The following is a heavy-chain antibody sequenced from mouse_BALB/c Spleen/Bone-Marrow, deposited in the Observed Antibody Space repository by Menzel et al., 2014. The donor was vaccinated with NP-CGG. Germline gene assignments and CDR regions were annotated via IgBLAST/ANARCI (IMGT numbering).Heavy chain of an antibody. CDR3: ARLDGYVWYFDV. V-gene: IGHV3-6*02. J-gene: IGHJ1*01. CDR2: ISYDGSN. D-gene: IGHD2-2*01. Sequence: DVQLQESGPGLVKPSQSLSLTCSVTGYAITSGYNWNWIRQFLGNKLEWMGYISYDGSNNYNPSLKNRISITRDTSKNQFFLKLNSVTSEDTATYYCARLDGYVWYFDVWGAGTTVTVSS. CDR1: GYAITSGYN.